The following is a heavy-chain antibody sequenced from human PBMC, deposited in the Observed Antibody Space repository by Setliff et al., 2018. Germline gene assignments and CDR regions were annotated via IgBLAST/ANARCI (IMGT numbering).Heavy chain of an antibody. CDR3: AKYPSNSVYNYFDP. CDR1: GFTFSSYA. D-gene: IGHD1-7*01. CDR2: ISGSGGAT. V-gene: IGHV3-23*01. J-gene: IGHJ5*02. Sequence: PGESLRLSCAASGFTFSSYAMTWVRQAPGKGLERVSGISGSGGATYYAASVKGRFSISRDNSKNTLSLQMNSLRAEDTAIYYCAKYPSNSVYNYFDPWGQGTLVTVS.